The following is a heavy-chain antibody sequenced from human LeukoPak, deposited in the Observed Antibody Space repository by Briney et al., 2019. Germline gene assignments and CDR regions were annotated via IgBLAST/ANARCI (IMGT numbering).Heavy chain of an antibody. CDR2: INHSGST. Sequence: SETLSLTCAVYGGTFSGYYWSWIRQPPGKGLEWIGEINHSGSTNYNPSLKSRGTISVDTSKNQFSLKLSSVTAADTAVYYCARGRVVRGVIPRASYYGMDVRGKGTTVTVSS. V-gene: IGHV4-34*01. CDR3: ARGRVVRGVIPRASYYGMDV. D-gene: IGHD3-10*01. J-gene: IGHJ6*04. CDR1: GGTFSGYY.